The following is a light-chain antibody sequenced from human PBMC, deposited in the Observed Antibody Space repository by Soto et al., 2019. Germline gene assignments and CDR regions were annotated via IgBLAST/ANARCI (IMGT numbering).Light chain of an antibody. V-gene: IGKV3-20*01. J-gene: IGKJ1*01. CDR2: GAS. CDR1: QSVSSTF. Sequence: IVLSQSPGTLSLSPGDRATLSCRARQSVSSTFFAWYQQKPGQAPRLLMFGASNRATDIPDRFSGSGSGTDFTLTISRLEPEDFAVYYCQQYGSSPRGTFGQGTKVDIK. CDR3: QQYGSSPRGT.